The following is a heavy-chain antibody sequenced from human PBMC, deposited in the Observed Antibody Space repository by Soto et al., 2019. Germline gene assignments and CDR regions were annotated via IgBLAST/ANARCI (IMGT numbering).Heavy chain of an antibody. CDR2: IYYSGST. V-gene: IGHV4-59*08. D-gene: IGHD6-25*01. J-gene: IGHJ4*02. CDR3: ARVTQIATAGYYFDY. CDR1: GGSISSYY. Sequence: SETLSLTCTVSGGSISSYYWSWIRQPPGKGLEWIGYIYYSGSTNYNPSLKSRVTISVDTSKNQFSLKLSSVTAADTAVYYCARVTQIATAGYYFDYWGQGTQVTVSS.